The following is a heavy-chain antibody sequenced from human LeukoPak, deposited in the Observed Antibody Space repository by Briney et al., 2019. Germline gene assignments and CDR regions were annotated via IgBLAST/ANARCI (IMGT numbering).Heavy chain of an antibody. V-gene: IGHV3-48*03. CDR2: ISSTGSNI. Sequence: GGSLRLSCAASGFTFSTYEMNWVRQAPGKGLEWVSYISSTGSNIYYADSVKGRFTISRDNSKNTLYLQMNSLRAEDTAVYYCAKLGGYTFYYYYGMDVWGQGTTVTVSS. D-gene: IGHD5-18*01. CDR3: AKLGGYTFYYYYGMDV. J-gene: IGHJ6*02. CDR1: GFTFSTYE.